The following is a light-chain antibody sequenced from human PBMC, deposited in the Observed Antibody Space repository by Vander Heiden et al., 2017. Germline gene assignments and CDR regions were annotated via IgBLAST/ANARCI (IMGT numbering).Light chain of an antibody. CDR1: QSVLYSSNNKNY. CDR3: QQDYSTPPT. V-gene: IGKV4-1*01. J-gene: IGKJ2*01. CDR2: WAS. Sequence: DIVMTQSPASLAVSLGERATINCKSSQSVLYSSNNKNYLAWYQQKPGQPPKLLIYWASTRESGVPDRFSGSGSGTDFTLTISSLQAEDVAVYYCQQDYSTPPTFGQGTKLEIK.